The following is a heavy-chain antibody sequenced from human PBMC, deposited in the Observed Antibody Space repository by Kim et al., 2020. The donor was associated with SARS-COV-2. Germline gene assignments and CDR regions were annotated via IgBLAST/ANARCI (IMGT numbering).Heavy chain of an antibody. CDR1: GYTFTSYY. CDR3: ARDRGIPRHIVVVVAATSGGMDV. J-gene: IGHJ6*02. CDR2: INPSGGST. D-gene: IGHD2-15*01. Sequence: ASVKVSCKASGYTFTSYYMHWVRQAPGQGLEWMGIINPSGGSTSYVQKFQGRVTMTRDTSTSTVYMELSSLRSEDTAVYYCARDRGIPRHIVVVVAATSGGMDVWGQGTTVTVSS. V-gene: IGHV1-46*03.